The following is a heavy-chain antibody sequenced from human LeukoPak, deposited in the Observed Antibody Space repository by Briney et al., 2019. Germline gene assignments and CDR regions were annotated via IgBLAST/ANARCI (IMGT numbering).Heavy chain of an antibody. V-gene: IGHV3-30-3*01. CDR2: ISYDGSNK. CDR1: RFTFSSYA. CDR3: ARDRGRYCSSTSCYTTGIYYYCGMDV. Sequence: GGSLRLSCAASRFTFSSYAMHWVRQAPGKGLEWVAVISYDGSNKYYADSVKGRFTISRDNSKNTLYLQMNSLRAEDTAVYYCARDRGRYCSSTSCYTTGIYYYCGMDVWGQGTTVTVSS. D-gene: IGHD2-2*02. J-gene: IGHJ6*02.